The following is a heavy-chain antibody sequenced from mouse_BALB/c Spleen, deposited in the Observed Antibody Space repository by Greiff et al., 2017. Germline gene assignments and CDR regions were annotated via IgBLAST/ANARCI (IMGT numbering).Heavy chain of an antibody. CDR1: GFNIKDTY. CDR2: IDPANGNT. Sequence: EVNVVESGAELVKPGASVKLSCTASGFNIKDTYMHWVKQRPEQGLEWIGRIDPANGNTKYDPKFQGKATITADTSSNTAYLQLSSLTSEDTAVYYCARWNWFAYWGQGTLVTVSA. J-gene: IGHJ3*01. V-gene: IGHV14-3*02. CDR3: ARWNWFAY.